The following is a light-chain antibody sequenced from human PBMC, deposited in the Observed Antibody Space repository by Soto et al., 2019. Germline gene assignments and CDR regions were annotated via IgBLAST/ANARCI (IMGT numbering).Light chain of an antibody. J-gene: IGKJ1*01. CDR1: QSISSW. Sequence: DIQMTQSPSTLSASVGDRVTITCRASQSISSWLAWYQQKPGKAPKLLIYDASSLESGVPSRFSGSGSGTEFTLTISSLQPDDFATYYCQQYNSYSPAFGQGTQGGYQ. V-gene: IGKV1-5*01. CDR3: QQYNSYSPA. CDR2: DAS.